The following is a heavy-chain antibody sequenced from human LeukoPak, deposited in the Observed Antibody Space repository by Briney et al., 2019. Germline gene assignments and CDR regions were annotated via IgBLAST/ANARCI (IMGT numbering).Heavy chain of an antibody. CDR1: GGSFSGYY. CDR2: INHSGST. CDR3: AREGSIPEYDSSPFFDY. J-gene: IGHJ4*02. D-gene: IGHD6-6*01. V-gene: IGHV4-34*01. Sequence: SETLSLTCAVYGGSFSGYYWSWIRQPPGKGLEWIGEINHSGSTNYNPSLKSRVTISVDTSKNQFSLKLSSVTAADTAVYYCAREGSIPEYDSSPFFDYWGQGTLVTVSS.